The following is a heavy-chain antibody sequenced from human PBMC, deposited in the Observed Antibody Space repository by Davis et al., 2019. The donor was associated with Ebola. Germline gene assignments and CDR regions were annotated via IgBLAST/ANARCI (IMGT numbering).Heavy chain of an antibody. D-gene: IGHD3-9*01. V-gene: IGHV4-59*01. CDR1: GGSISSYY. Sequence: SETLSLTFTVPGGSISSYYWSWIPQPPGQGLEWIGYIYYSASTNYNPSLKSRVTISVDTSKNQFSLKLSSVTAADTAVYYCARDSSYYDILTGHWGGFDPWGQGTLVTVSS. CDR3: ARDSSYYDILTGHWGGFDP. J-gene: IGHJ5*02. CDR2: IYYSAST.